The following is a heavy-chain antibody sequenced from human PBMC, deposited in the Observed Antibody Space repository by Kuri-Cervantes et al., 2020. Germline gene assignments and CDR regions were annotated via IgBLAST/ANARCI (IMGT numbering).Heavy chain of an antibody. J-gene: IGHJ3*02. V-gene: IGHV1-8*01. Sequence: ASVKVSCKASGSTFTSYDINWVRQATGQGLEWMVWMNPNSGNTGYAQKFQGRVTMIEDTSTDTAYMELSSMRSEDTAVYYCATVRNAPVVVVALDAFDIWGQGTLVTVSS. D-gene: IGHD2-15*01. CDR3: ATVRNAPVVVVALDAFDI. CDR2: MNPNSGNT. CDR1: GSTFTSYD.